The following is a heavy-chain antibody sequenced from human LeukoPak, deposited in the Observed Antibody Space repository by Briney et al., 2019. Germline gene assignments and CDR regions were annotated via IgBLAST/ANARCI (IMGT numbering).Heavy chain of an antibody. CDR1: GGSFSGYY. D-gene: IGHD3-10*01. CDR2: INHSGST. Sequence: SETLSLTCAVYGGSFSGYYWSWIRQPPGKGLEWIGEINHSGSTNYNPSLKSRVTISVDTSKNQFSLKLSSVTAADTAVYYCARGSWFGELYSWGQGTLVTVSS. J-gene: IGHJ5*02. CDR3: ARGSWFGELYS. V-gene: IGHV4-34*01.